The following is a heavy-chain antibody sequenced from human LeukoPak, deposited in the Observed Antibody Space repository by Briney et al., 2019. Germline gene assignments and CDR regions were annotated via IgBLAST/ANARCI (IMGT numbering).Heavy chain of an antibody. J-gene: IGHJ6*03. CDR3: ARWLGYCSSTSCDYYMDV. CDR1: GGSISSYY. Sequence: SETLSLTCTVSGGSISSYYWSWIRQPPGKGLEWIGYIYYSGSTNYNPSLKSRVTISVDTSKNQFSLKLSSVTAADTAVYYCARWLGYCSSTSCDYYMDVWGKGTTVTVSS. CDR2: IYYSGST. D-gene: IGHD2-2*01. V-gene: IGHV4-59*01.